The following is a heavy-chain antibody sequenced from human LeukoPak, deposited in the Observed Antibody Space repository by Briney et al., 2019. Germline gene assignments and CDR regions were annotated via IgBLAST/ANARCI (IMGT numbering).Heavy chain of an antibody. CDR2: ISYDGSNK. J-gene: IGHJ4*02. Sequence: PGGSLRLSCAASGFTFSSYAMHWVRQAPGKGLEWVAVISYDGSNKYYADSVKGRFTISRDNSKNTLYLQMNSLRAEDTAVYYCAKDRWEVSYFDYWGQGTLVTVSS. D-gene: IGHD1-26*01. CDR1: GFTFSSYA. CDR3: AKDRWEVSYFDY. V-gene: IGHV3-30*04.